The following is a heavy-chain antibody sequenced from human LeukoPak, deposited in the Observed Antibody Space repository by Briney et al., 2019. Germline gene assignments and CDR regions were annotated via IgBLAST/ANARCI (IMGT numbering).Heavy chain of an antibody. CDR2: IKQDGSEK. Sequence: PGGSLRLSCEASGFTFSVYWMGWVRQAPGKGLEWVANIKQDGSEKYYMDSVKGRFTISRDNSKNSLYLQMNSLRAEDTAVYFCARAIEWLGYFDYWGQGTLVTVSS. D-gene: IGHD3-3*01. V-gene: IGHV3-7*01. J-gene: IGHJ4*02. CDR1: GFTFSVYW. CDR3: ARAIEWLGYFDY.